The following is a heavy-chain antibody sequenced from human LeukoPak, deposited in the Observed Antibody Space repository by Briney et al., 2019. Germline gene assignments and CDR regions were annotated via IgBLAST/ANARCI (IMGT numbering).Heavy chain of an antibody. CDR3: ARVGNPLVTVFAWFDP. CDR2: IYYSGST. Sequence: SETLSLTCTVYGGSFSDYYWSWIRQPPGKGLEWIGSIYYSGSTYYNPSLKSRVTMSVDTSTNQFSLKLSSVTAADTALYYCARVGNPLVTVFAWFDPWGQGTLVTVSS. J-gene: IGHJ5*02. D-gene: IGHD3-3*01. CDR1: GGSFSDYY. V-gene: IGHV4-34*01.